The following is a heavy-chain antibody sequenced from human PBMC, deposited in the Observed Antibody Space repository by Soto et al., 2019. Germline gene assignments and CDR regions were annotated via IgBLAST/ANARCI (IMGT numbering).Heavy chain of an antibody. D-gene: IGHD3-10*01. CDR3: ARDVRDTMVRGVITHYYYYGMDV. CDR1: GASISSYF. J-gene: IGHJ6*02. V-gene: IGHV4-59*12. CDR2: LYYSGST. Sequence: PSETLSLTCTVSGASISSYFWNWIRQPPGRGLEWIGYLYYSGSTNYNPSLKSRATISVDTSKNQFSLKLSSVTAADTAVYYCARDVRDTMVRGVITHYYYYGMDVWGQGTTVTVSS.